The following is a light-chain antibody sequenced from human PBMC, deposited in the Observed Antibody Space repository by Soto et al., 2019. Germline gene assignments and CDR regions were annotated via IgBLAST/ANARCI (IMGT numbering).Light chain of an antibody. CDR1: QTVSRNY. J-gene: IGKJ4*01. CDR2: GAF. CDR3: QQYARAPLT. V-gene: IGKV3-20*01. Sequence: EIVLTQSPGTLSLSPGERATLSCRASQTVSRNYLAWFQQNSGQAPRLLIFGAFNRATGIPDRFSGSGTGTDFTLIISRLEPEDSAVYYCQQYARAPLTFGGGRKVDI.